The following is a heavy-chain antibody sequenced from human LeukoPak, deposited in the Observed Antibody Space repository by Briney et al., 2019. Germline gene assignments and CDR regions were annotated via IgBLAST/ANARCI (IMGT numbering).Heavy chain of an antibody. Sequence: PGGSLRLSCAASGFTFSDYWMHWVRQAPGKGLEWVSSIRGSDDSTYYADSVKGRFTISRDNSENTVFLQMNNLRADDTAVYYCAKPSLRDILTGYYSRLFYFDYWGQGTLVLVSS. D-gene: IGHD3-9*01. CDR2: IRGSDDST. V-gene: IGHV3-23*01. CDR3: AKPSLRDILTGYYSRLFYFDY. CDR1: GFTFSDYW. J-gene: IGHJ4*02.